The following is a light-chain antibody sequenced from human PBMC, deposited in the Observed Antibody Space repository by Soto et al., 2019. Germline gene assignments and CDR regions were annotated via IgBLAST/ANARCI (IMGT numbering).Light chain of an antibody. CDR3: LSYSEPAYA. V-gene: IGLV2-14*01. Sequence: QSALTQPASVSGSPGQSITISCTGTSSDVGGYNSVSWYRQDPGKAPKLMIYDVTNRPSGVSKRFSGSKSGDTASLTISGLQAEDDADFNCLSYSEPAYAFGSGTKDTV. CDR2: DVT. CDR1: SSDVGGYNS. J-gene: IGLJ1*01.